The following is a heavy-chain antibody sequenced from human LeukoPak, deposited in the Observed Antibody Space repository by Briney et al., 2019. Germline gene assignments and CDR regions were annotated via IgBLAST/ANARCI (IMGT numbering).Heavy chain of an antibody. CDR2: ISSSGSTI. Sequence: GGSLRLSCAASGFTFSSYEMNWVRQAPGKGLEWVSYISSSGSTIYYADSVKGRFTISRDNSKNSLYLQMNSLRAEDTAVYYCARRSYDFWSGVIGPHYYYMDVWGKGTGVTVSS. J-gene: IGHJ6*03. V-gene: IGHV3-48*03. CDR1: GFTFSSYE. CDR3: ARRSYDFWSGVIGPHYYYMDV. D-gene: IGHD3-3*01.